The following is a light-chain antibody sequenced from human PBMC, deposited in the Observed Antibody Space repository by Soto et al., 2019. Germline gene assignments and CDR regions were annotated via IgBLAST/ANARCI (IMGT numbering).Light chain of an antibody. CDR2: GAS. V-gene: IGKV3-15*01. J-gene: IGKJ4*01. CDR3: QQYSNWPLT. CDR1: QSVHSN. Sequence: EIVMTQSPATLSVSPGERATLSCRASQSVHSNLAWYQQTPGQAPRLLIYGASTRATGVPARFSGSGSGTEFSLTVSSLQSEDFAVYYCQQYSNWPLTFGGGTKVEIK.